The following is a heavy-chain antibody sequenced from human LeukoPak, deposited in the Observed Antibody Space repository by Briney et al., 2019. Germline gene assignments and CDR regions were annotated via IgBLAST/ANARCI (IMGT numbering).Heavy chain of an antibody. CDR2: IYYSGST. CDR3: ARGPSSSWQYYFDY. CDR1: GGSISSGDYY. J-gene: IGHJ4*02. D-gene: IGHD6-13*01. V-gene: IGHV4-61*08. Sequence: SQTLSLTCTVSGGSISSGDYYWSWIRQPPGKGLEWIGYIYYSGSTNYNPSLKSRVTISVDTSKNQFSLKLSSVTAADTAVYYCARGPSSSWQYYFDYWGQGTLVTVSS.